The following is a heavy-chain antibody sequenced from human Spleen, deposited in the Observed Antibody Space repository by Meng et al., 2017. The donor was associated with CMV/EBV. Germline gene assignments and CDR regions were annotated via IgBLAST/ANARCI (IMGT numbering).Heavy chain of an antibody. CDR1: GGSISTYY. J-gene: IGHJ4*02. D-gene: IGHD3-10*01. CDR3: ARGGTDYFGSGSYRFDH. Sequence: SETLSLTCTVSGGSISTYYWSWIRQPPGKGLEWIGYIYYSGSTKSNPSLKSRVTISVDTSKNQFSLNLSSVTAADTAVYYCARGGTDYFGSGSYRFDHWGQGTLVTVSS. V-gene: IGHV4-59*01. CDR2: IYYSGST.